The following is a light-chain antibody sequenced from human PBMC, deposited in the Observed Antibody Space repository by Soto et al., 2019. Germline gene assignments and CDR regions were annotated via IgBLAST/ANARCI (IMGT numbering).Light chain of an antibody. CDR3: SSYAGSYTVV. CDR2: DVT. CDR1: SSDVGGYSY. V-gene: IGLV2-11*01. Sequence: QSALTQPRSVSGSPGQSVTISCTGTSSDVGGYSYVSWYQQHPGKAPKLMIYDVTKRPSGVPDRFSGFKSGNTASLTISGLQTEDEADYYCSSYAGSYTVVFGGGTKLTVL. J-gene: IGLJ2*01.